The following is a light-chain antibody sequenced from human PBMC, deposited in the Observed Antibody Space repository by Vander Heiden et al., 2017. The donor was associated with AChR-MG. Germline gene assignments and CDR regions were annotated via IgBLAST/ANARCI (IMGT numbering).Light chain of an antibody. J-gene: IGKJ1*01. CDR1: QSVSSN. CDR2: GAS. CDR3: QQDNHWPET. Sequence: EIVMTQSPATLSVSPGERATLSCRASQSVSSNIAWYQQKPGQAPRLLIYGASTRATGIPARFSGSGSGTEFTLTISSLQSDSFAVYYCQQDNHWPETFGQRTKVEIK. V-gene: IGKV3-15*01.